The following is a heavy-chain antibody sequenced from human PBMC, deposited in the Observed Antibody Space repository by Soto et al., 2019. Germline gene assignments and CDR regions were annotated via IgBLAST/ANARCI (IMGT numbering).Heavy chain of an antibody. J-gene: IGHJ6*02. CDR2: MSSRNGNM. CDR1: GFTFSSYS. CDR3: AKVRKLWFGAYGLDV. Sequence: ELQLVESGGGLVKPGESLRLSCVGSGFTFSSYSMNWVRQAPGKGLEWVPSMSSRNGNMYYADSGKGRFTIFRDNAKNSLFMQMNSLRVEDTAVYSCAKVRKLWFGAYGLDVWGQGTTVTVSS. V-gene: IGHV3-21*03. D-gene: IGHD3-10*01.